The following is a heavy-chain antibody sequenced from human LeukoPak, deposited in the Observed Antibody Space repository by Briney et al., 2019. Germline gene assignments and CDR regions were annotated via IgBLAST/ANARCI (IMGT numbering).Heavy chain of an antibody. CDR1: GGTFSSYA. J-gene: IGHJ3*02. D-gene: IGHD3-16*01. CDR2: IIPIFGTA. Sequence: ASVKVSCKASGGTFSSYAISWVRQAPGQGLEWMGGIIPIFGTANYAQKFQGWVTMTRDTSISTAYMELSRLRSDDTAMYYCARERGIGAFDIWGQGTMVTVSS. V-gene: IGHV1-69*05. CDR3: ARERGIGAFDI.